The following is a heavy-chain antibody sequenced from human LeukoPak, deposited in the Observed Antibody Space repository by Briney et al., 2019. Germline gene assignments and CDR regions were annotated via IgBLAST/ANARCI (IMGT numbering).Heavy chain of an antibody. Sequence: SETLSLTCAVSGGSISSSNWWSWVRQPPGKGLEWIGEIYHSGSTNYNPSLKSRVTISVDKSKSQFSLKLSSVTAADTAVYYCARAAYYYDSSGYFAHPYYFDYWGQGTLVTVSS. J-gene: IGHJ4*02. D-gene: IGHD3-22*01. V-gene: IGHV4-4*02. CDR2: IYHSGST. CDR3: ARAAYYYDSSGYFAHPYYFDY. CDR1: GGSISSSNW.